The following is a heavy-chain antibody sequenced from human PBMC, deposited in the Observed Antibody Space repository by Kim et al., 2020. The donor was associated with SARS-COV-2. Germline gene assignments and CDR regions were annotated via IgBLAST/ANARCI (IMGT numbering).Heavy chain of an antibody. J-gene: IGHJ5*02. CDR2: IKSKTDGGTT. CDR3: QTNYGWGIP. Sequence: GGSLRLSCAASGFTFSNAYMSWVRQAPGKGLEWVGRIKSKTDGGTTDYAAPVKGRFTISRDDSKNTLYLEMNSLKTEDTAVYFCQTNYGWGIPWGQGTLVTVSS. V-gene: IGHV3-15*01. CDR1: GFTFSNAY. D-gene: IGHD3-10*01.